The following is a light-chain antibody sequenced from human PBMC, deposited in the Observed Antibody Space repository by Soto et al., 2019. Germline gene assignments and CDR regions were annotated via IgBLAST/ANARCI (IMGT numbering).Light chain of an antibody. CDR1: QSISTY. J-gene: IGKJ4*01. CDR2: DAS. CDR3: QQSYSTPLT. V-gene: IGKV1-39*01. Sequence: DIQMTQSPSSLSASVGDRVSITCRASQSISTYLNWYQQKPGKAPKLLIYDASSLQSGVPSRFSGSGSGTDFTLTISSLQPEDSATYYCQQSYSTPLTFGGGTKVDIK.